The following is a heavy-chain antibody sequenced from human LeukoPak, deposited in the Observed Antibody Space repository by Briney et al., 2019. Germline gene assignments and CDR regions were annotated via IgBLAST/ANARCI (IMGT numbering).Heavy chain of an antibody. CDR3: ARQLFGGSGSYWHYGMDV. D-gene: IGHD3-10*01. J-gene: IGHJ6*02. CDR2: IYHSGSA. Sequence: PSGTLSLTCAVSGDSISSSNWWSWVRQPPGKGLEWIGEIYHSGSANYNPSLKSRVTISVDKSKNQFSLKLSSVTAAGTAVYYCARQLFGGSGSYWHYGMDVWGQGTTVTVSS. CDR1: GDSISSSNW. V-gene: IGHV4-4*02.